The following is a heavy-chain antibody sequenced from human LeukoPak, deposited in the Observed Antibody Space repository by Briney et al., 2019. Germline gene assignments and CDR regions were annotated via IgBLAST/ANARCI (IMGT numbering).Heavy chain of an antibody. D-gene: IGHD3-22*01. CDR1: GFTFSDYN. Sequence: GGSLRLSCAASGFTFSDYNMNWVRQAPGKSLEWVSSITSDSRYKYYVDSVKGRFTISRDNSRNTLYLQMNSLRAEDTAVYYCARWYYYETSGLYYGSFDNWGQGTLVTVSS. V-gene: IGHV3-21*04. CDR3: ARWYYYETSGLYYGSFDN. CDR2: ITSDSRYK. J-gene: IGHJ5*02.